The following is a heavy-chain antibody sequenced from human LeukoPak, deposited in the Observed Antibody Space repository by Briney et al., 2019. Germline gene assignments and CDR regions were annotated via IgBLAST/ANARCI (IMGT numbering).Heavy chain of an antibody. V-gene: IGHV3-48*03. CDR3: ARAPLVLQYRWWFDP. D-gene: IGHD5-24*01. Sequence: GSLRLSCAASGFTFSRYEMNWVRQAPGKGLEWISYISPGGDTIYYADSVKGRFTISRDNAKNSLYLQMNSPRAEDTAVYHCARAPLVLQYRWWFDPWGQGTLVIVSS. CDR2: ISPGGDTI. J-gene: IGHJ5*02. CDR1: GFTFSRYE.